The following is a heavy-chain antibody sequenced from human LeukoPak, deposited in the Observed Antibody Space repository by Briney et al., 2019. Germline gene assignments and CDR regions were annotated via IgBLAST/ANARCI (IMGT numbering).Heavy chain of an antibody. D-gene: IGHD3-10*01. V-gene: IGHV3-74*01. J-gene: IGHJ4*02. Sequence: GGSLRLSCAASGFTFRSYRMHSARQVPGKGLVWVSRISPDGRSTNYADSVKGRFTISRDNAKNTLYLQMNSLTGEDTALYYCARGASSGYRIDYWGQGTLVTVSS. CDR1: GFTFRSYR. CDR3: ARGASSGYRIDY. CDR2: ISPDGRST.